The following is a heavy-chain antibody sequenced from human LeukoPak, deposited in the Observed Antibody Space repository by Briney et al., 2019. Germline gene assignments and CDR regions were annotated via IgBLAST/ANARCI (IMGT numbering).Heavy chain of an antibody. CDR2: MWHDGGKK. D-gene: IGHD6-19*01. CDR1: GFTFSNYG. CDR3: ARSAVAGGY. Sequence: GGSLRLSCAASGFTFSNYGMHWVRQAPGKGLEWVAIMWHDGGKKYYADSVKDRFTISRDNSENTVYLQMNSLRAEDTAVYYCARSAVAGGYWGQGTLVTVSS. J-gene: IGHJ4*02. V-gene: IGHV3-33*01.